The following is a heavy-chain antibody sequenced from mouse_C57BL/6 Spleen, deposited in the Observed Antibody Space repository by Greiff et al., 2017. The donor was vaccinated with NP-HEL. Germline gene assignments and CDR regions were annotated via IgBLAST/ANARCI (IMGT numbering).Heavy chain of an antibody. J-gene: IGHJ1*03. D-gene: IGHD1-1*01. CDR2: ISSGGSYT. Sequence: EVKVVESGGDLVKPGGSLKLSCAASGFTFSSYGMSWVRQTPDKRLEWVATISSGGSYTYYPDSVKGRFTISRDNAKNTLYLQMSSLKSEDTAMYYCARQTGGSSGYFDVWGTGTTVTVSS. V-gene: IGHV5-6*01. CDR1: GFTFSSYG. CDR3: ARQTGGSSGYFDV.